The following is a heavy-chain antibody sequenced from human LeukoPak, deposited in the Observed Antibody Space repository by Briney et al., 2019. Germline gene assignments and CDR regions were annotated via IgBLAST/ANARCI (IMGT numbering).Heavy chain of an antibody. Sequence: PGGSLRLSCAASGFTVSSNSMTWVRQAPGKGLEWVSLIYSGGNTYYADSVKGRFTISRDNSKNTLYLQMSSLRAEDTAVYYCARRTAAPENAFDIWGQGTMVTVSS. J-gene: IGHJ3*02. CDR2: IYSGGNT. CDR3: ARRTAAPENAFDI. V-gene: IGHV3-53*01. D-gene: IGHD2-21*02. CDR1: GFTVSSNS.